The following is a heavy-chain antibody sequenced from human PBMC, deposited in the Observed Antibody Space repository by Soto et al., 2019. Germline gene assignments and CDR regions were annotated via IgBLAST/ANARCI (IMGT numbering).Heavy chain of an antibody. D-gene: IGHD3-3*01. CDR1: GFTFSTYA. V-gene: IGHV3-23*01. J-gene: IGHJ6*02. CDR3: AKNGDFWSWGMDV. CDR2: ISSSGDAT. Sequence: GGPLRLSCAASGFTFSTYAMTWVRQAPGKGLEWVSIISSSGDATYYLDSVKGRFTISRDNSRNTLHLQMNSLRAEDAAVYFCAKNGDFWSWGMDVWGQGTTVTVSS.